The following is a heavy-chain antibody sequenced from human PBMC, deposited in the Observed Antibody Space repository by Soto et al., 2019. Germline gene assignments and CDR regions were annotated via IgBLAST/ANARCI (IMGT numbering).Heavy chain of an antibody. V-gene: IGHV3-23*01. D-gene: IGHD3-3*01. CDR3: AKSSQLFGVVIMPFDF. CDR2: LSGNGRQP. J-gene: IGHJ4*02. CDR1: GFTFSDFA. Sequence: GGSLRLSCAASGFTFSDFAMSWVRQAPGKGLEWVSSLSGNGRQPFYADSVKGRFTISRDTSKKTLYLQMDTLGAEDTARYYCAKSSQLFGVVIMPFDFWGQGCLVTVSS.